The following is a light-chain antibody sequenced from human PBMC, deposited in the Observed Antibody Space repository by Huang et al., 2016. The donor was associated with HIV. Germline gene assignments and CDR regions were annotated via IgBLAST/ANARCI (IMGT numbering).Light chain of an antibody. Sequence: EIIMTQSPVTLSVSPGERATLSCRASQSVSSNLAWYQQKPGQAPRLLISGASVRATGIPPRFSGSGSGTEFTLTISSLRSEDFAVYYCQQYNNWPPEETFGPGTKVDFK. CDR2: GAS. CDR3: QQYNNWPPEET. V-gene: IGKV3-15*01. CDR1: QSVSSN. J-gene: IGKJ3*01.